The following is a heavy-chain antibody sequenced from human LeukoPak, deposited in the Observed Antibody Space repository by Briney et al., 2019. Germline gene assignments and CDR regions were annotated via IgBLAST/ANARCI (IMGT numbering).Heavy chain of an antibody. Sequence: PGGSLTLSCAASGFTFSSYEMNWLRQAPGNGLEWASYISSSGSTIYYADSVKGRFTISRDNAKNSLYLQMNSLSTEDTAVYYCAKDSGQYFDYWGQGTLVTVSS. CDR1: GFTFSSYE. D-gene: IGHD3-10*01. V-gene: IGHV3-48*03. CDR2: ISSSGSTI. J-gene: IGHJ4*02. CDR3: AKDSGQYFDY.